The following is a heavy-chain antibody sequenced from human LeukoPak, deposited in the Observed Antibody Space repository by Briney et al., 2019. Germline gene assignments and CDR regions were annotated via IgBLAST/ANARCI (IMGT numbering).Heavy chain of an antibody. CDR3: AGNELLRFGELLQGGWFDP. D-gene: IGHD3-10*01. J-gene: IGHJ5*02. CDR2: IYYSGST. CDR1: GGSISSGDYY. V-gene: IGHV4-30-4*01. Sequence: SQTLSLTCTVSGGSISSGDYYWSWIRQPPGKGLEWIWYIYYSGSTYYNPSLKSRVTISVDTSKNQFSLKLSSVTAADTAVYYCAGNELLRFGELLQGGWFDPWGQGTLVTVSS.